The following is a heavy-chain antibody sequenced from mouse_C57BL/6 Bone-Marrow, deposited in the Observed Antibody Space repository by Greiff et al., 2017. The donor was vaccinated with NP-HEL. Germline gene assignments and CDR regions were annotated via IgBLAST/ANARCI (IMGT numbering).Heavy chain of an antibody. V-gene: IGHV1-76*01. Sequence: VQVVESGAELVRPGASVKLSCKASGYTFTDYYINWVKQRPGQGLEWIARIYPGSGNTYYNEKFKGKATLTAEKSSSTAYMQLSSLTSEVSAVYFCARAFITTVGEKDYAMDYWGQGTSVTVSS. CDR3: ARAFITTVGEKDYAMDY. CDR2: IYPGSGNT. J-gene: IGHJ4*01. CDR1: GYTFTDYY. D-gene: IGHD1-1*01.